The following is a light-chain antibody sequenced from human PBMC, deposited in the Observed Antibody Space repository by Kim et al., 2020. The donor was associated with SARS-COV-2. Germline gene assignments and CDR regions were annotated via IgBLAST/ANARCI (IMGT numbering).Light chain of an antibody. CDR3: SSYVGVNTWV. CDR1: IRDMGYYDN. J-gene: IGLJ3*02. CDR2: EVN. V-gene: IGLV2-8*01. Sequence: QSVTITCTAPIRDMGYYDNVCWYQPHPGTAPKLIIYEVNTRPSGVPSRFSGSKSGNTASLTVSGVQTEDEATYYCSSYVGVNTWVFGGGTQLTVL.